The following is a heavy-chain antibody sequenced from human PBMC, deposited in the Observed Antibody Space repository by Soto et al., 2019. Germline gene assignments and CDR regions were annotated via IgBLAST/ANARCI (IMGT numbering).Heavy chain of an antibody. J-gene: IGHJ4*02. V-gene: IGHV1-8*01. Sequence: ASVKVSCKASGNPFTSYDINWVRQATGHGLEWMGWINPNRGNIGYAQKFQGRVTMTRDTAVMTAYMEVSRLRSDETAVYYCARGRASGSYYLLDYWGQGTLVTVPS. CDR1: GNPFTSYD. CDR3: ARGRASGSYYLLDY. CDR2: INPNRGNI. D-gene: IGHD3-10*01.